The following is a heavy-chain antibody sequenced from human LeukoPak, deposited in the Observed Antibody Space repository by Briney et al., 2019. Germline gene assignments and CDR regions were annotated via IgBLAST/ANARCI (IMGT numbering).Heavy chain of an antibody. CDR3: ARGTTATRTNAFDI. CDR2: ISASGGMT. J-gene: IGHJ3*02. Sequence: GGSLRLSCAASGFTVTDYAMTWVRQAPGKGLEWVSSISASGGMTYYADSVKGRFTVSRDNSKNTLYLQMNSLRAEDTAVYYCARGTTATRTNAFDIWGQGTMVTVSS. V-gene: IGHV3-23*01. D-gene: IGHD4-17*01. CDR1: GFTVTDYA.